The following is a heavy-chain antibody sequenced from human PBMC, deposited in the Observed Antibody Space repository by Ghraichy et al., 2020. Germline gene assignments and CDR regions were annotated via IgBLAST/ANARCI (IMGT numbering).Heavy chain of an antibody. Sequence: GWSLRLSCAASGFTFSDYYMSWIRQAPGKGLEWVSYISSSGSNIYYADSVKGRFTISRDNAKNSLYLQMNSLRAEDTAVYYCARVADYYDFWSGYYPYYFDYWGHGTLVTVSS. CDR2: ISSSGSNI. D-gene: IGHD3-3*01. V-gene: IGHV3-11*04. J-gene: IGHJ4*01. CDR1: GFTFSDYY. CDR3: ARVADYYDFWSGYYPYYFDY.